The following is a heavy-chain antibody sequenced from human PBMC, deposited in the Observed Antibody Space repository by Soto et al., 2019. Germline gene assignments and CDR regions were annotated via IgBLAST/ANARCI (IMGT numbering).Heavy chain of an antibody. D-gene: IGHD7-27*01. Sequence: TGGSLRLSCAASGFTFSSYATSWVHQAPGKGLEWVSGIVGSAGSTYYADSVKGRFTISRDNSKNTLCLQMNSLRAEDTAIYYCAKTRTTNWESHYFDYWGQGALVTVSS. CDR3: AKTRTTNWESHYFDY. J-gene: IGHJ4*02. CDR2: IVGSAGST. V-gene: IGHV3-23*01. CDR1: GFTFSSYA.